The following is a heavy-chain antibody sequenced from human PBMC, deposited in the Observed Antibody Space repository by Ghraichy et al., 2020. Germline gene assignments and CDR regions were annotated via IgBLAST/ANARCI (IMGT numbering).Heavy chain of an antibody. CDR2: INHSGST. J-gene: IGHJ4*02. CDR3: ARHDRLSQLGDY. D-gene: IGHD6-19*01. Sequence: SQTLSLTCAVYGGSFSGYYWSWIRQPPGKGLEWIGEINHSGSTNYNPSLKSRVTISVDTSKNQFSLKLSSVTAADTAVYYCARHDRLSQLGDYWGQGTLVTVSS. V-gene: IGHV4-34*01. CDR1: GGSFSGYY.